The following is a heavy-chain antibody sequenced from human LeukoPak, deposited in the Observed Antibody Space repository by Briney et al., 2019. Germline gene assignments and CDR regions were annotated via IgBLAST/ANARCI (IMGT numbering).Heavy chain of an antibody. D-gene: IGHD2/OR15-2a*01. CDR2: IRSSGGTI. Sequence: GGSLRLSCAASGFTFNDYEMNWDRQAAGKLLGWDSYIRSSGGTIYYADSVKGRFTISRDNAKNSLYLQMNSLRAEDTAVYYCARVRSPLRIFDYWGQGTLVTVSS. J-gene: IGHJ4*02. CDR1: GFTFNDYE. CDR3: ARVRSPLRIFDY. V-gene: IGHV3-48*03.